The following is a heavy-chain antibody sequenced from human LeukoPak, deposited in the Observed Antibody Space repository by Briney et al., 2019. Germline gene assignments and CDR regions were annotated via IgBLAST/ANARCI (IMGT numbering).Heavy chain of an antibody. V-gene: IGHV1-18*01. Sequence: ASVTVSCKASGYTVTSYGISWVRQAPGQGREWMGWISAYNGNTNYAQKLQGRVTMTTDTSTSTAYMELRSLRSDDTAVYYCARRLRYSSSWAGDYWGQGTLVTVSS. CDR2: ISAYNGNT. J-gene: IGHJ4*02. CDR3: ARRLRYSSSWAGDY. D-gene: IGHD6-13*01. CDR1: GYTVTSYG.